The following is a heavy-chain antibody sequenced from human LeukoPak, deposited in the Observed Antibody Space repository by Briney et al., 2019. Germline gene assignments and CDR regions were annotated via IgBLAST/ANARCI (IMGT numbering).Heavy chain of an antibody. CDR3: ARGGYSSSWLYYYYYYMDV. V-gene: IGHV1-8*01. D-gene: IGHD6-13*01. CDR2: MNPNSGNT. Sequence: ASVKVSCKASGYTFTSYDINWVRQATGQGLEWLGWMNPNSGNTGYAQKFQGRVTMTRNTSISTAYMELSSLRSEDTAAYYCARGGYSSSWLYYYYYYMDVWGKGTTVTVSS. CDR1: GYTFTSYD. J-gene: IGHJ6*03.